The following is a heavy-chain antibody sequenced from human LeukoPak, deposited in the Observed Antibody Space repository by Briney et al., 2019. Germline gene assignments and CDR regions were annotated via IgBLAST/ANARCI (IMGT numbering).Heavy chain of an antibody. CDR3: ARQYINSSPFDY. Sequence: GESLKISCKGSGYSFPNYWIAWVRQMPGKGLEWMGIIYPGDSDTRYSPSFQGQVTFSADKSITTAYLQGSRLQASDTAMYYCARQYINSSPFDYWGQGTLVTVSS. CDR1: GYSFPNYW. CDR2: IYPGDSDT. J-gene: IGHJ4*02. V-gene: IGHV5-51*01. D-gene: IGHD6-6*01.